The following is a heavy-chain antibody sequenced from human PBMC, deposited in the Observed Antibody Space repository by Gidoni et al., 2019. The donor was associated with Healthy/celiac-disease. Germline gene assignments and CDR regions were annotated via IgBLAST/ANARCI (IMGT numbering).Heavy chain of an antibody. V-gene: IGHV4-39*01. Sequence: QLQLQESGPGLVKPSETLSLTCTVSGGSISSSIYYWGWICQPPGKGLEWIGCIYYSGSTYYNPSLKSRVTISVDTSKTQFSLKLSSVTAADTAVYYCASSLKERFDPWGQGTLVTVSS. CDR3: ASSLKERFDP. J-gene: IGHJ5*02. CDR2: IYYSGST. CDR1: GGSISSSIYY.